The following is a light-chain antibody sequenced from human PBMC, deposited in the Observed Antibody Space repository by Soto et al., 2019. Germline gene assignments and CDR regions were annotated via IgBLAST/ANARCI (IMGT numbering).Light chain of an antibody. Sequence: DIRMTQSPSTLSASVGDRVTITCRASQSISYYLAWYQKKPGKAPKVLIWNASSLQRGVPSRFSGSGSGTEFTLTISSLLPDDFATYYCQQYNRFSTWTFGQGTKVDIK. J-gene: IGKJ1*01. CDR3: QQYNRFSTWT. CDR1: QSISYY. V-gene: IGKV1-5*01. CDR2: NAS.